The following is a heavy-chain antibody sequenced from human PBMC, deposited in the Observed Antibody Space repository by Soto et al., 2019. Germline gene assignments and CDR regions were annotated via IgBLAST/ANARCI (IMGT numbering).Heavy chain of an antibody. D-gene: IGHD6-13*01. CDR2: IIPIFETA. CDR3: AASDSSSWQHDY. CDR1: GDSFSSYA. V-gene: IGHV1-69*01. J-gene: IGHJ4*02. Sequence: QVQLVQSGAELKKPGSSVRVSCKISGDSFSSYAISWVRQAPGEGLEWVGGIIPIFETANYAQNFQGRVTITAVGATTTAYMEVTRLRPEDTGIFYCAASDSSSWQHDYWGQGTLITVSS.